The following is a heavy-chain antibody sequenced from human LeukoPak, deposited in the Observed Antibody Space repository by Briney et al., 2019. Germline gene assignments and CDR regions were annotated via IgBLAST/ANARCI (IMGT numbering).Heavy chain of an antibody. CDR2: IIPILGIA. CDR1: GGTFSSYA. Sequence: ASVTVSCKASGGTFSSYAISWVRQAPGQGLEWMGRIIPILGIANYAQKFQGRVTITADESTSTAYMELSSLRSEDTAVYYCAMGIFGVVDYYYYYMDVRGKGTTVTVSS. V-gene: IGHV1-69*04. CDR3: AMGIFGVVDYYYYYMDV. J-gene: IGHJ6*03. D-gene: IGHD3-3*01.